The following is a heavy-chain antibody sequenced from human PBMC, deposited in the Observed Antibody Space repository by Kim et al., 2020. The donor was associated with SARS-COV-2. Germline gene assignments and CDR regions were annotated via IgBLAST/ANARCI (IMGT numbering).Heavy chain of an antibody. CDR3: AKSPGSGAGAFDY. CDR1: GFTFDDYA. J-gene: IGHJ4*02. V-gene: IGHV3-9*01. CDR2: ISWNSGSI. D-gene: IGHD1-26*01. Sequence: GGSLRLSCAASGFTFDDYAMHWVRQAPGKGLEWVSGISWNSGSIGYADSVKGRFTISRDNAKNSLYLQMNSLRAEDTALYYCAKSPGSGAGAFDYWGQGTLVTVSS.